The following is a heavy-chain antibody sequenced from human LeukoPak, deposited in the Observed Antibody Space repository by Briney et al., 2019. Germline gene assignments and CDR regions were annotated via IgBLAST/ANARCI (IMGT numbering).Heavy chain of an antibody. D-gene: IGHD5-24*01. Sequence: RWASVTVSCKASGGTFSSYTISWVRQAPGQGLEWMGRIIPILGIANYAQKFQGRVTITADKSTSTAYMELSSLRSEDTAVYYCARAPKDGYNQRYFNYWGQGTLVTVPS. CDR3: ARAPKDGYNQRYFNY. CDR1: GGTFSSYT. CDR2: IIPILGIA. V-gene: IGHV1-69*02. J-gene: IGHJ4*02.